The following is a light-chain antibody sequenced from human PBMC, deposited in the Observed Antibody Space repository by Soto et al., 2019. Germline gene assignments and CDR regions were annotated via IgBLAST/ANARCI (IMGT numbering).Light chain of an antibody. Sequence: EIVLTQSPGTLSLSPGERATLSCRASQSVNSRYLAWYQQKPGQAPNLLIYGTSSRASGIPDRFSGSGSGTDFTLTISRLEPEDFAVYYRQQYVSSSLTFGGGTKVDIK. J-gene: IGKJ4*01. CDR2: GTS. CDR1: QSVNSRY. CDR3: QQYVSSSLT. V-gene: IGKV3-20*01.